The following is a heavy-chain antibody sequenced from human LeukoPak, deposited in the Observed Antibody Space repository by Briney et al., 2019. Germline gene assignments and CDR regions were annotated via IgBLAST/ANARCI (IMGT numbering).Heavy chain of an antibody. CDR1: GFTLSGYW. CDR2: INQDGSEK. CDR3: ARGAVTTYFNWLDS. J-gene: IGHJ5*01. Sequence: GGSLRVSCAASGFTLSGYWLSWVRQAPGKGLEWVDNINQDGSEKDYVDYVKGRFTIARDNAKNSMKLQVHSLRAEDTAVYYCARGAVTTYFNWLDSWGQGTLVTVSS. V-gene: IGHV3-7*01. D-gene: IGHD4-11*01.